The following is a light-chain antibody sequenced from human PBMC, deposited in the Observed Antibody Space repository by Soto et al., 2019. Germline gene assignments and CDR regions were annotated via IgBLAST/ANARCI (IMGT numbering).Light chain of an antibody. CDR3: QQVNSYPLT. Sequence: IQLTQSPSSLSASVGDRVTITRRASQGIARYLAWYQQKPGKAPNVLIYAASTLQSGVPSRFSGSGSGTDFTLTISSLQPEDFATYYCQQVNSYPLTFGGGTKVEIK. J-gene: IGKJ4*01. CDR2: AAS. V-gene: IGKV1-9*01. CDR1: QGIARY.